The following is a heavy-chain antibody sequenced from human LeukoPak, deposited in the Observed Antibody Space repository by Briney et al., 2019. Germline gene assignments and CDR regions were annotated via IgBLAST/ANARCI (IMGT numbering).Heavy chain of an antibody. D-gene: IGHD5-24*01. J-gene: IGHJ1*01. CDR1: GFTFSSYA. CDR2: ISGSGGST. Sequence: PGGSLRLSCAASGFTFSSYAMSWVRQAPGKGLEWVSAISGSGGSTYYADSVKGRFTISRDNSKNTLYLQMNSLRAEDTAVYYCAKPRSDGYNYGYFQHWGQGTLVTVSS. CDR3: AKPRSDGYNYGYFQH. V-gene: IGHV3-23*01.